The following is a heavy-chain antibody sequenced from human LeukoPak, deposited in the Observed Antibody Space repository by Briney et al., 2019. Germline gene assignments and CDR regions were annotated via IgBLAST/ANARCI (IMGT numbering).Heavy chain of an antibody. J-gene: IGHJ5*02. V-gene: IGHV1-46*01. CDR2: INPSGGST. Sequence: GASVKVSCKASGYTFTSYYMHWVRQAPGQGLEWMGIINPSGGSTSYAQKFQGRVTMTRDMSTSTVYMELSSLRSEDTAVYYCARERTLWFGDNNWFDPWGQGTLVTVSS. CDR1: GYTFTSYY. D-gene: IGHD3-10*01. CDR3: ARERTLWFGDNNWFDP.